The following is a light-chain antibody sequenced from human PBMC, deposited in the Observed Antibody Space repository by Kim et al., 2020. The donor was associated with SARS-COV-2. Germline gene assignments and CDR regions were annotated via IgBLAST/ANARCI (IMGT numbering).Light chain of an antibody. CDR3: QLWDNSALVV. J-gene: IGLJ3*02. Sequence: SYELTQPPSVSVAPGETAKISCGGNNIGSKSVHWHQQKPGQAPVLVMYYDSDRPAGIPERFSGSNSGNTATLTITRVEAGDEAVYYCQLWDNSALVVFGGGTQMTVL. CDR1: NIGSKS. CDR2: YDS. V-gene: IGLV3-21*04.